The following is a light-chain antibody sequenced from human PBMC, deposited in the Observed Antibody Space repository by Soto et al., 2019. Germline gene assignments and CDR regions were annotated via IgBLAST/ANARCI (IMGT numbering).Light chain of an antibody. CDR1: SSNIGSNY. CDR2: KNN. CDR3: SAWDDSRSGHVV. J-gene: IGLJ2*01. Sequence: QSVLTQPPSASGTPGQRVTIFCSGSSSNIGSNYVYWYQQFPGMAPKLLIYKNNQRPSGVPDRFSGSKSGTSASLAISGLRSEDEADYFCSAWDDSRSGHVVFGGGTKLTVL. V-gene: IGLV1-47*01.